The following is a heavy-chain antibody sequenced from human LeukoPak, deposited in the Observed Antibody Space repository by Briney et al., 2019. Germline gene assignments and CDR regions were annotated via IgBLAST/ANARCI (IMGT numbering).Heavy chain of an antibody. CDR3: ARDWLYFDISGHFKLFDY. D-gene: IGHD3-22*01. Sequence: PGGSLRLSCAASGFPFSSYELNWVRQAPGKGLEWVSYISSSGRAMYYADSVKGRFTISRDNARNSVYLQMNSLRAKDTTVYYCARDWLYFDISGHFKLFDYWGQGTLVTVS. J-gene: IGHJ4*02. V-gene: IGHV3-48*03. CDR1: GFPFSSYE. CDR2: ISSSGRAM.